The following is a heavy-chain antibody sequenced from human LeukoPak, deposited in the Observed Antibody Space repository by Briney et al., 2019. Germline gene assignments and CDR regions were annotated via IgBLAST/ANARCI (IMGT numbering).Heavy chain of an antibody. D-gene: IGHD3-22*01. CDR3: ARGEFVGGYYPYYFDY. Sequence: PGGSLRLSCAASGFTFSSYRMNWVRQAPGKGLEWVSYISSSSSTIYYADSVKGRLTISRDNAKNSLYLQMNSLRDEDTAVYYCARGEFVGGYYPYYFDYWGQGTLVTVSS. V-gene: IGHV3-48*02. CDR1: GFTFSSYR. CDR2: ISSSSSTI. J-gene: IGHJ4*02.